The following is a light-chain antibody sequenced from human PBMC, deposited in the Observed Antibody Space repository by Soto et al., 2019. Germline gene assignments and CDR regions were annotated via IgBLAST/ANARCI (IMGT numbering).Light chain of an antibody. Sequence: IQMTQTPSSLSASVGDRVTITCRASQSISTYLNWYQQKPGKAPKLLIYAASNLQSGVPSRFSGSGSGTDFTLTISCLQSEDFVTYYCQQYYSYPLTFAGRSKVDIK. CDR3: QQYYSYPLT. CDR1: QSISTY. CDR2: AAS. J-gene: IGKJ4*01. V-gene: IGKV1-39*01.